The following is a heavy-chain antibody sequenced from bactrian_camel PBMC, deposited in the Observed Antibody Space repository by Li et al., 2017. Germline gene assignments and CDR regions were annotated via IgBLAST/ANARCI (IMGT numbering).Heavy chain of an antibody. D-gene: IGHD6*01. J-gene: IGHJ6*01. CDR2: IESDGST. CDR3: ATDRWTCGSNPLNPEDLVS. CDR1: GDTIGRYC. V-gene: IGHV3S55*01. Sequence: HVQLVESGGGSVQVGGSLRLSCGASGDTIGRYCMGWFRQIPDKEREGVAGIESDGSTSYADSVKGRFTISKDRPKSSLYLQLDELKPEDTAMYYCATDRWTCGSNPLNPEDLVSWARGPRSPSP.